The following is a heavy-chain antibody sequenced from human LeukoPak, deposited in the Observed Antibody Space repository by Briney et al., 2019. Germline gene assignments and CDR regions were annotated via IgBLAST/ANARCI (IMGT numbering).Heavy chain of an antibody. CDR1: GFTFSSYA. J-gene: IGHJ3*02. D-gene: IGHD1-26*01. CDR2: ISYDGSNK. Sequence: GGSLRLSCAASGFTFSSYAMHWVRQAPGKGLEWVAVISYDGSNKYYADSVKGRFTISRDNSKNTLYLQMNSLRAEDTAVYYCARAYSGSFFDAFDIWGQGTMVTVSS. V-gene: IGHV3-30-3*01. CDR3: ARAYSGSFFDAFDI.